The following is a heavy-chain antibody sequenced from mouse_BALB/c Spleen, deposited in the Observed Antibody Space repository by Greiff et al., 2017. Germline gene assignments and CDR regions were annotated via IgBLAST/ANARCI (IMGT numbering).Heavy chain of an antibody. CDR2: ISYSGST. V-gene: IGHV3-8*02. CDR1: GDSITSGY. CDR3: ARYEGYGSSLDY. J-gene: IGHJ2*01. Sequence: EVKLQESGPSLVKPSQTLSLTCSVTGDSITSGYWNWIRKFPGNKLEYMGYISYSGSTYYNPSLKSRISITRDTSKNQYYLQLNSVTTEDTATYYCARYEGYGSSLDYWGQGTTLTVSS. D-gene: IGHD1-1*01.